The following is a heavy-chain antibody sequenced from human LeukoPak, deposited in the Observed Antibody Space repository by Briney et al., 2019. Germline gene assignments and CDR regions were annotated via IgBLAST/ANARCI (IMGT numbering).Heavy chain of an antibody. J-gene: IGHJ4*02. Sequence: GGSLRLSCAASGFTFSSYEMNWVRQAPGKGLEWVSYISSSGSTIYYADSVKGRFTISRDNAKNSLYLQMNSLRAEDAAVYYCARDWKGIDYWGQGTLVTVSS. D-gene: IGHD1-1*01. CDR3: ARDWKGIDY. CDR1: GFTFSSYE. CDR2: ISSSGSTI. V-gene: IGHV3-48*03.